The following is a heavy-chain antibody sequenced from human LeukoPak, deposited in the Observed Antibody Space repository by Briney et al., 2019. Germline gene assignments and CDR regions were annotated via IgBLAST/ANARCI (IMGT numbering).Heavy chain of an antibody. D-gene: IGHD6-19*01. V-gene: IGHV4-59*01. J-gene: IGHJ4*02. CDR2: IYYSGST. CDR1: GGSISSYY. Sequence: SETLSLTCTVSGGSISSYYWSWIRQPPGKGLEWIGYIYYSGSTNYKSSLKSRVTISVDTSKNQFSLKLSSVTAADTAVYYCARVDRSGSDFDYWGQGTLVTVSS. CDR3: ARVDRSGSDFDY.